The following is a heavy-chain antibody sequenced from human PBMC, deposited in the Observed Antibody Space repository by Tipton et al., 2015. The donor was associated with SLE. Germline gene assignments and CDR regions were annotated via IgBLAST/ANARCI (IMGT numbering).Heavy chain of an antibody. CDR2: IRFDGNVK. CDR3: ASILGNTNPSDF. Sequence: SLRLSCAASGFTFRTYGMHWVRQAPGKGLEWVSFIRFDGNVKQYADPVRGRFTISRDNSKNTLSLQMDSLRPEDTSIYYCASILGNTNPSDFWGQGTLVTVSS. J-gene: IGHJ4*02. D-gene: IGHD2-8*01. V-gene: IGHV3-30*02. CDR1: GFTFRTYG.